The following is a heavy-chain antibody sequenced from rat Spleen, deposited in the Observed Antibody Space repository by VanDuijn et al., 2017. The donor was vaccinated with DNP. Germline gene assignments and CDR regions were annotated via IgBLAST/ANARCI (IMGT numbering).Heavy chain of an antibody. Sequence: EVQLVDSGGGLVQPGRSLKLSCAASGFTFSNYGMHWIRQASTKGLEWVASISPGGGYTYYRDSVKGRFTVSRDNAKSSLYLQMDSMRSEDTATYYCARRKNYGLSYYFDYWGQGVMVTVSS. CDR2: ISPGGGYT. D-gene: IGHD1-6*01. CDR3: ARRKNYGLSYYFDY. J-gene: IGHJ2*01. V-gene: IGHV5-19*01. CDR1: GFTFSNYG.